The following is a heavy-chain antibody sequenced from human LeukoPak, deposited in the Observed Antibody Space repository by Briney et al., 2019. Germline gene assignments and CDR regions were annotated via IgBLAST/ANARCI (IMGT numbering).Heavy chain of an antibody. CDR3: ARDRVGSQGFDP. V-gene: IGHV1-2*04. CDR1: GYTFTGYY. J-gene: IGHJ5*02. CDR2: INPNSGGT. Sequence: ASVKVSCKASGYTFTGYYMHWVRQAPGQGLEWMGWINPNSGGTNYAQKFQGWVTMTRGTSISTAYMELSRLRSDDTAVYYCARDRVGSQGFDPWGQGTLVTVSS. D-gene: IGHD1-26*01.